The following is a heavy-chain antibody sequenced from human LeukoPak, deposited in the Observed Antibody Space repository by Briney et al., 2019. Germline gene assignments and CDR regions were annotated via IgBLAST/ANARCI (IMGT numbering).Heavy chain of an antibody. V-gene: IGHV1-18*01. Sequence: ASVKVSCKASGYTFTSYGISWVRQAPGQGLEWMGWISAYNGNTNYAQKLQGRVTMTTDTSTSTAYMELRSLRSDDTAVYYCARASLYYDILTGYHKWAWFDPWGQGTLVTVSS. CDR1: GYTFTSYG. D-gene: IGHD3-9*01. CDR2: ISAYNGNT. CDR3: ARASLYYDILTGYHKWAWFDP. J-gene: IGHJ5*02.